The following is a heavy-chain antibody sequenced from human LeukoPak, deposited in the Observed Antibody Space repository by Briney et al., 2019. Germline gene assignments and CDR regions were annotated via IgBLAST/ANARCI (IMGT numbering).Heavy chain of an antibody. D-gene: IGHD6-13*01. Sequence: SETLSLTCAVSGYSISSGYYWGWIRQPPGKGLEWIGSIYHGRGIYYNPSLRSRVTISEDTPKNQFFLRLNSVTAADTAVYYCARTGLAAVGGGADYWGQGTLVTGSS. CDR3: ARTGLAAVGGGADY. J-gene: IGHJ4*02. CDR1: GYSISSGYY. V-gene: IGHV4-38-2*01. CDR2: IYHGRGI.